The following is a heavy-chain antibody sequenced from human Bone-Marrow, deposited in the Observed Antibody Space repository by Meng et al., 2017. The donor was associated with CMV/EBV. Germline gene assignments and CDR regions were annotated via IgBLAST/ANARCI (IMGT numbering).Heavy chain of an antibody. CDR3: ASWGLRYDILTGYYKGYPTNGMDV. D-gene: IGHD3-9*01. CDR2: IIPIFGTT. J-gene: IGHJ6*02. V-gene: IGHV1-69*05. CDR1: GGTFSTYA. Sequence: SVKVSCKASGGTFSTYAISWVRQAPGQGLEWMGGIIPIFGTTNYAQKFQGRITITTDGSTSTAYMELSTLRSDDTAVYYCASWGLRYDILTGYYKGYPTNGMDVWGQGTTVTVSS.